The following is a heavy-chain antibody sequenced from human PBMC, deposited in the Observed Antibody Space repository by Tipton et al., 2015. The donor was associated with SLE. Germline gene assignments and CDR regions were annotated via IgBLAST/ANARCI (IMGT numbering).Heavy chain of an antibody. CDR3: AREGVCIGGVCYDS. CDR1: GGSISTYY. V-gene: IGHV4-59*01. CDR2: VYNGVGT. Sequence: TLSLTCIVSGGSISTYYWSWIRQPPGKGLEWIGYVYNGVGTSYNPSLKSRVTISIDTSKKQLSLKLRSVTAADTAVYYCAREGVCIGGVCYDSWGQGTLVTVSS. D-gene: IGHD2-8*02. J-gene: IGHJ4*02.